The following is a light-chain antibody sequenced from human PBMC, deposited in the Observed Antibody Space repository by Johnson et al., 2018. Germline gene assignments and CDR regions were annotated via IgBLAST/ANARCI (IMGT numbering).Light chain of an antibody. CDR2: ENN. J-gene: IGLJ1*01. V-gene: IGLV1-51*02. CDR3: GTWDSSLSAGNV. CDR1: SSNIGNNY. Sequence: QSVLSQPPSVSAAPGQKVTISCSGSSSNIGNNYVSWYQQLPGTAPKLLIYENNKRPSGIPDRVSGSKSGTSATLGITGLQTGAEADYYCGTWDSSLSAGNVFGTGTKFTVL.